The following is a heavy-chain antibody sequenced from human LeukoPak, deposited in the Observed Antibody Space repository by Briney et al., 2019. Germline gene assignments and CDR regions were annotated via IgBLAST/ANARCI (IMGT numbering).Heavy chain of an antibody. V-gene: IGHV3-11*04. Sequence: GGSLRLSCAASGFTFSDYYMSWLRQASGKGLEWVSYISSSGSTIYYADSVKGRFTISRDNAKNSLYLQMNSLRAEDTAVYYCTRGIAARLDAFDIWGQGTMVTVSS. D-gene: IGHD6-6*01. CDR1: GFTFSDYY. CDR2: ISSSGSTI. J-gene: IGHJ3*02. CDR3: TRGIAARLDAFDI.